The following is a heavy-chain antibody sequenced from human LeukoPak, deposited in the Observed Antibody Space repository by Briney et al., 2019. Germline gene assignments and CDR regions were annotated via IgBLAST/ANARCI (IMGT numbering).Heavy chain of an antibody. V-gene: IGHV4-30-4*08. CDR2: IYYSGST. J-gene: IGHJ6*03. Sequence: SETLSLTCTVSGGSISSGDYYWSWIRQPPGKGLEWIGYIYYSGSTYYNPSLKSRVTISVDTSKNQFSLKLSSVTAADTAVYYCARDRSFYSPQDYYYYYYMDVWGKGTTVTVSS. CDR1: GGSISSGDYY. D-gene: IGHD4-11*01. CDR3: ARDRSFYSPQDYYYYYYMDV.